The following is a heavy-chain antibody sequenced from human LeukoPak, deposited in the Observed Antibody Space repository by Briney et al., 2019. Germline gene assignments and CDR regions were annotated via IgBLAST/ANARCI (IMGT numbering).Heavy chain of an antibody. Sequence: GASAKVSCKVSGYTLTELSMHWVRQAPRKGLEWMGGFDPEDGETIYAQKFQGRVTMTEDTSTDTAYMELSSLRSEDTAVYYCATMVAASRARFDYWGQGTLVSVSS. D-gene: IGHD2-15*01. CDR1: GYTLTELS. CDR3: ATMVAASRARFDY. CDR2: FDPEDGET. J-gene: IGHJ4*02. V-gene: IGHV1-24*01.